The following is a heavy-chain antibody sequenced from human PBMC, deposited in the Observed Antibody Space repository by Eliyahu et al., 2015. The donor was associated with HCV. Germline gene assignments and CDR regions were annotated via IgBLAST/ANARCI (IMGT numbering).Heavy chain of an antibody. CDR2: IHYSGGT. V-gene: IGHV4-59*01. D-gene: IGHD6-19*01. Sequence: QVQLQESGPGLVKPSETLSLTXXXPGGSITXYYWGXIRQPPGXGLEWIGYIHYSGGTNYXPSLKSRVTISVDTSKNQFSLNLTSVTAADTAMYYCASGGGGIAVTGTGGWFDPWGQGTLVTVSS. CDR1: GGSITXYY. J-gene: IGHJ5*02. CDR3: ASGGGGIAVTGTGGWFDP.